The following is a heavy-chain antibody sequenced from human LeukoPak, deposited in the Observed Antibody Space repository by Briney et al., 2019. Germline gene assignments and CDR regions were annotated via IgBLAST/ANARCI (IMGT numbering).Heavy chain of an antibody. Sequence: GGSLRLSCAASGFTFSSYAMSWVRQAPGKGLEWVSAISGSGGSTYYADSVKGRFTISRDNSKNTLYLQMNSLRAEDTAVYYCAKDRAPRYGGTPRCFAPGGQETRVTVPS. CDR1: GFTFSSYA. J-gene: IGHJ5*02. CDR2: ISGSGGST. V-gene: IGHV3-23*01. D-gene: IGHD4-23*01. CDR3: AKDRAPRYGGTPRCFAP.